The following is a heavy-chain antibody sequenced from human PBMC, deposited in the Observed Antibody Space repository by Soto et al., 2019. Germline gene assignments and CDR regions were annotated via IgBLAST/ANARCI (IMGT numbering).Heavy chain of an antibody. CDR3: ARNIRRDFWSGSYYFDY. Sequence: PETMSLTFTVSVSSISIYYWSWIRPPPGKGLEWVGYIYYSGSTNYNPSLKSRVTISVDTSKNQFSLKLSSVTAADTAVYYCARNIRRDFWSGSYYFDYRGQGTLVTVSS. J-gene: IGHJ4*02. V-gene: IGHV4-59*01. D-gene: IGHD3-3*01. CDR2: IYYSGST. CDR1: VSSISIYY.